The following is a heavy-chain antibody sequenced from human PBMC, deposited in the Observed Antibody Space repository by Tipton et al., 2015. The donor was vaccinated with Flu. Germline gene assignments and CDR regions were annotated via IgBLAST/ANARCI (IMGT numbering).Heavy chain of an antibody. Sequence: SLRLSCAASGFAFSSYWVLWVRQAPGEGLEWVANINEDGSTTYYLGSVRGRFTISRDNARNSVFLQMNSLRVEDTALYYCARGPLPDSNWYNGMDVWGQGTTVTVSS. CDR2: INEDGSTT. J-gene: IGHJ6*02. V-gene: IGHV3-7*01. D-gene: IGHD6-13*01. CDR3: ARGPLPDSNWYNGMDV. CDR1: GFAFSSYW.